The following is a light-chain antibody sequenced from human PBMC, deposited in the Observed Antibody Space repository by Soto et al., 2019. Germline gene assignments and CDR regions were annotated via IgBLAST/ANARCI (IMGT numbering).Light chain of an antibody. CDR1: LNVNSY. V-gene: IGKV3-15*01. CDR2: GAS. CDR3: QQYNNWPPWT. J-gene: IGKJ1*01. Sequence: VLTQSPATLSLSPGERATLSCRASLNVNSYLAWYQQKPGQAPRLLIYGASTRATGIPARFSGSGSGTEFTLTISSLQSEDFAVYYCQQYNNWPPWTFGQGTKVDIK.